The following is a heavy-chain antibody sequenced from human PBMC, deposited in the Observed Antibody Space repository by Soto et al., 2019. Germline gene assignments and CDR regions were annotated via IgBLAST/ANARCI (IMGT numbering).Heavy chain of an antibody. Sequence: QVQLVQSGAEVKTPGASVRVSCKASGYTFTGYYIHWVREAPGQGLEWMGWIKPQTGGTSYGQKFQGRVTLSRDTSINTAYLELSRLRFDYAAVYFCARERYQVISDGIDVWGQGNTVTVSS. CDR3: ARERYQVISDGIDV. CDR2: IKPQTGGT. D-gene: IGHD2-2*01. J-gene: IGHJ6*02. V-gene: IGHV1-2*02. CDR1: GYTFTGYY.